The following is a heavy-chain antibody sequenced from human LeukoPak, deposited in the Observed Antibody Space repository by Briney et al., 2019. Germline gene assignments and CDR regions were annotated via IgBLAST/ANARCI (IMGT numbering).Heavy chain of an antibody. CDR3: AAGPLGGYYYMDV. D-gene: IGHD3-16*01. CDR1: GFTFTSSA. V-gene: IGHV1-58*02. J-gene: IGHJ6*03. Sequence: SAKVSCKASGFTFTSSAMQWVRQARGQRLEWIGWIVVGSGNTNYAQKFQERVTITRDMSTSTAYMEPSSLRSEDTAVYYCAAGPLGGYYYMDVWGKGTTVTVSS. CDR2: IVVGSGNT.